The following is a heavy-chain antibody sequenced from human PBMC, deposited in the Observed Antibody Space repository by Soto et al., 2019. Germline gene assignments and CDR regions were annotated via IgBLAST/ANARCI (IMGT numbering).Heavy chain of an antibody. V-gene: IGHV1-3*01. Sequence: ASVKVSCKAYGYTFTSYVMHWVRQAPGPRLEWMGWINAGNGNTKYSQKFQGRVTITRDTSASTAYMELSSLRSEDTAVYYCARNPSRRSWFDPWGQGTLVTVSS. CDR1: GYTFTSYV. J-gene: IGHJ5*02. CDR3: ARNPSRRSWFDP. CDR2: INAGNGNT.